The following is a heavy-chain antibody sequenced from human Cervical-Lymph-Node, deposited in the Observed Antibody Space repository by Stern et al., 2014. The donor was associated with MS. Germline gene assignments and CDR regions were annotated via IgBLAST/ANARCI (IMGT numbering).Heavy chain of an antibody. CDR2: IIPIFATT. D-gene: IGHD1-26*01. CDR1: GGTFSSYT. CDR3: AREGIPGAGGTFDN. V-gene: IGHV1-69*01. J-gene: IGHJ4*02. Sequence: QVQLVQSGAEVKKPGSSVNVSCNVSGGTFSSYTLNWVRQAPGQGLEWMGGIIPIFATTNCPQRFQGKVTITADGSTSTTYLEVSSLTSEDTAVYYCAREGIPGAGGTFDNWGQGTLAIVSS.